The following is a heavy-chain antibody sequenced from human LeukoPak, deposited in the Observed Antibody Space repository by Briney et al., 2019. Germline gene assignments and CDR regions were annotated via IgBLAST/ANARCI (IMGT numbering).Heavy chain of an antibody. D-gene: IGHD3-10*01. CDR1: GYSFTSYW. V-gene: IGHV5-51*01. CDR3: ARHRGSGSREYLQF. J-gene: IGHJ1*01. Sequence: GESLKISCKGSGYSFTSYWIGWVRQMPGKGLEWMGIIQPGHSVTIYNPSFQGQVTISADRSINTAYLQWSSLKASDTAIYFCARHRGSGSREYLQFWGQGTRVAVSS. CDR2: IQPGHSVT.